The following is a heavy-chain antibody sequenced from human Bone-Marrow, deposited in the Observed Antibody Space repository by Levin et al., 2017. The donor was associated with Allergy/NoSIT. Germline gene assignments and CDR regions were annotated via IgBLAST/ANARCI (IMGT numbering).Heavy chain of an antibody. D-gene: IGHD3-9*01. CDR3: AKVGYYDILTGYSAAYYFDY. CDR1: GFTFSSYG. Sequence: GESLKISCAASGFTFSSYGMHWVRQAPGKGLEWVAVISYDGSNKYYADSVKGRFTISRDNSKNTLYLQMNSLRAEDTAVYYCAKVGYYDILTGYSAAYYFDYWGQGTLVTVSS. CDR2: ISYDGSNK. V-gene: IGHV3-30*18. J-gene: IGHJ4*02.